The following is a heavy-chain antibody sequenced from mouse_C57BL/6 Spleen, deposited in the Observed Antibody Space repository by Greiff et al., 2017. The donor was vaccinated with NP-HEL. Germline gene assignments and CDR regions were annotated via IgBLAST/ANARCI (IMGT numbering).Heavy chain of an antibody. Sequence: VQLQQSGPELVKPGASVKISCKASGYTFTDYYMNWVKQSHGKSLEWIGDINPNNGGTSYNQKFKGKATLTVDKSSSTAYMELRSLTSEDSAVYYCARYGGQLSPWFAYWGQGTLVTVSA. V-gene: IGHV1-26*01. CDR2: INPNNGGT. CDR1: GYTFTDYY. D-gene: IGHD3-2*02. J-gene: IGHJ3*01. CDR3: ARYGGQLSPWFAY.